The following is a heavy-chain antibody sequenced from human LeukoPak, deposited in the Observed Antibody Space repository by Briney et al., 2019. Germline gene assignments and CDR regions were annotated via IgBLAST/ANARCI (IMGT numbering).Heavy chain of an antibody. J-gene: IGHJ4*02. V-gene: IGHV4-39*01. CDR1: GGSISTSSYY. CDR3: ARRGYSYTLDY. D-gene: IGHD5-18*01. CDR2: VYYDGST. Sequence: SETLSLTCTVSGGSISTSSYYWAWIRQSPGKPLEWIGDVYYDGSTYYHPSLKSRVTISADMSKNQFSLKLNFVTAADTAVYYCARRGYSYTLDYWGQGTLVTVSS.